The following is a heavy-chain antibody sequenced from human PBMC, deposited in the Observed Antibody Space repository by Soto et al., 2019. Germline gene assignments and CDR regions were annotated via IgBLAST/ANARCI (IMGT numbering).Heavy chain of an antibody. CDR1: GFTLRNYA. CDR2: ISANDVGT. CDR3: AKAKNDYNWDNRPPFDY. D-gene: IGHD1-20*01. J-gene: IGHJ4*02. V-gene: IGHV3-23*01. Sequence: HLGGSLRLSCEASGFTLRNYAMTWIRQAPGKGLERVSLISANDVGTYYAESVKTRFTISTDQSRNTVYLQMDSLRADDTAIYYCAKAKNDYNWDNRPPFDYWGQGTLVTVSS.